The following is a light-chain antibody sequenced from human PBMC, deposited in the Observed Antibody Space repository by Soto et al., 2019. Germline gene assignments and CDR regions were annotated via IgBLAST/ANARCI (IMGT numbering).Light chain of an antibody. CDR1: QNINSS. Sequence: EIVLTQSPATLSLSPGERATLSCRASQNINSSLAWYQQKPGQAPRLLIYATSNRATGIPARFSGSGSGTDFTLSSSSLEPVDFEFYYCQQRSSWPFTFGPGTRVDIK. V-gene: IGKV3-11*01. CDR2: ATS. J-gene: IGKJ3*01. CDR3: QQRSSWPFT.